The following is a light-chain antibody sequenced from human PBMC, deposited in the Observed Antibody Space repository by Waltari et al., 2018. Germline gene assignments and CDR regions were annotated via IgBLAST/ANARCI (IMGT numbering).Light chain of an antibody. V-gene: IGKV4-1*01. J-gene: IGKJ4*01. Sequence: DIVMTQSPESLAVSLGERATISCKTSESVLYSSNNKNHLAWYQQKPGNPPRLLLYWASTRESGVPDRFIGSGSETDFTLTVTSLQAEDVAVYYCQQYYNTPLTFGGGTKVEVK. CDR2: WAS. CDR1: ESVLYSSNNKNH. CDR3: QQYYNTPLT.